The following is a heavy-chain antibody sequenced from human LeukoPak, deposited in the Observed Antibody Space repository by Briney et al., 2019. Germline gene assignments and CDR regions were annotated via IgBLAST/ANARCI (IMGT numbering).Heavy chain of an antibody. CDR1: GFTFTDYW. D-gene: IGHD3-10*01. V-gene: IGHV3-74*01. CDR3: AGGPGIGY. CDR2: INTDGSMT. J-gene: IGHJ4*02. Sequence: GGALRLSCAASGFTFTDYWMHWVRQAPGKGLVWVPRINTDGSMTNYADPVKGRITIFRDNAKNTLYLQMHSLRADDTGVYYCAGGPGIGYWGQGTLVTVSS.